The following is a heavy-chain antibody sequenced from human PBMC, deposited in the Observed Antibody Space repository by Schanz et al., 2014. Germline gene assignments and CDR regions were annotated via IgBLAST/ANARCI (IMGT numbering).Heavy chain of an antibody. J-gene: IGHJ6*02. D-gene: IGHD6-13*01. CDR1: GFAFSSYS. CDR2: ISSSGTTI. V-gene: IGHV3-48*04. CDR3: AREEGWAIAAAGPNRYCGGMDA. Sequence: QLVGSGGGLIQPGGSLRLSCTASGFAFSSYSMNWVRQAPGKGLEWVSYISSSGTTIYYADSVEGRFTISRDNAKNAQELQMNSLRAEGTAVYYCAREEGWAIAAAGPNRYCGGMDAWGQGTTVTVSS.